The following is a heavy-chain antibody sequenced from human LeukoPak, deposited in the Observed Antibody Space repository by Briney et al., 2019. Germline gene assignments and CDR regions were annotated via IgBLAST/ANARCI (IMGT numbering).Heavy chain of an antibody. V-gene: IGHV1-2*02. CDR1: GYTFTGYY. D-gene: IGHD1-26*01. J-gene: IGHJ4*02. CDR2: INPNSGGT. CDR3: ARAPRAVYSGSYYDY. Sequence: ASVKVSCKASGYTFTGYYMHWVRQAPGQGLEWMGWINPNSGGTNYAQKFQGRVTMTRDTSISTAYMELSRLRSDDTAVYYCARAPRAVYSGSYYDYWGQGTLVTVSS.